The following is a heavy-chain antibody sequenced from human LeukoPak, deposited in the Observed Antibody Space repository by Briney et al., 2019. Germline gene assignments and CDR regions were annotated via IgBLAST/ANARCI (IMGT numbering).Heavy chain of an antibody. CDR3: AKDIAAYCGGDCYSSH. D-gene: IGHD2-21*01. J-gene: IGHJ4*02. V-gene: IGHV3-30*02. CDR1: GFTFSSYG. CDR2: IRYDGSNK. Sequence: GGSLRLSCAASGFTFSSYGMHWVRQAPGKGLEWVAFIRYDGSNKYYADSVKGRFTISRDNSKSTLYLQMNSLRAEDTAVYYCAKDIAAYCGGDCYSSHWGQGTLVTVSS.